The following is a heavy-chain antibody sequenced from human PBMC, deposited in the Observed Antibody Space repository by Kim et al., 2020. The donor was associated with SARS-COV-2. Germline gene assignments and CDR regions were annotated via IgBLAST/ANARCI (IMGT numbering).Heavy chain of an antibody. D-gene: IGHD3-10*01. CDR3: ARDPPLLWSGVVRGPGAFDI. CDR1: GGSFSGYY. V-gene: IGHV4-34*01. J-gene: IGHJ3*02. Sequence: SETLSLTCAVYGGSFSGYYWSWIRQPPGKGLEWIGEINHSGSTNYNPSLKSRVTISVDTSKNQFSLKLSSVTAADTAVYYCARDPPLLWSGVVRGPGAFDIWGQGTMVTVSS. CDR2: INHSGST.